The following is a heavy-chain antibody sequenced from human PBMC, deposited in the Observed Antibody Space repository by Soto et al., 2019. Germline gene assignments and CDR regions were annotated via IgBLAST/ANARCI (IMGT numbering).Heavy chain of an antibody. CDR2: IIPIFGTA. V-gene: IGHV1-69*12. Sequence: QVQLVQSGAEVKKPGSSVKVSCKASGGTFSSYAISWVRQAPGQGLEWMGGIIPIFGTANYAQKFQGRVTITADESTSTADMELSSLRSEDTAVYYCARGGEYYYDSSGYYSLFYWGQGTLVTVSS. CDR1: GGTFSSYA. J-gene: IGHJ4*02. CDR3: ARGGEYYYDSSGYYSLFY. D-gene: IGHD3-22*01.